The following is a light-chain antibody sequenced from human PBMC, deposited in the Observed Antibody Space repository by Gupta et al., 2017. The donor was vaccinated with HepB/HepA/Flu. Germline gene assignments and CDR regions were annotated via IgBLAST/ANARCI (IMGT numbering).Light chain of an antibody. Sequence: HSALTQPRSLSGSPGQSLTISCTGTSSDVGGYNRVSWYQPPPGKAPKLMIYDVSKRPSGVADLFSGSKCGNTASLTISGLQSEDEADYYCCSYAVSYTYVFGTGTKVTVL. V-gene: IGLV2-11*01. CDR3: CSYAVSYTYV. CDR1: SSDVGGYNR. CDR2: DVS. J-gene: IGLJ1*01.